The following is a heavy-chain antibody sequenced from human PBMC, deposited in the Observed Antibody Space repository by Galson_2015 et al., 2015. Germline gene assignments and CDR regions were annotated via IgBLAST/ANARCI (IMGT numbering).Heavy chain of an antibody. CDR2: IWYDGSNK. V-gene: IGHV3-33*08. CDR1: GFTFSSYG. CDR3: ARGPQWLVLGEVDY. Sequence: SLRLSCAASGFTFSSYGMHWVRQAPGKGLEWVAVIWYDGSNKYYADSVKGRFTISRDNSKNTLYLQMNSLRAEDTAVYYCARGPQWLVLGEVDYWGQGTLVTVSS. J-gene: IGHJ4*02. D-gene: IGHD6-19*01.